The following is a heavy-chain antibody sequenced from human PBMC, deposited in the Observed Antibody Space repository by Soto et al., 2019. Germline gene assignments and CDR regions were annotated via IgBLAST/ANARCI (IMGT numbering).Heavy chain of an antibody. CDR2: VRGGGDAT. CDR3: ARGLYGGIDY. CDR1: GFTYANYA. V-gene: IGHV3-23*01. J-gene: IGHJ4*02. Sequence: EVQLLDSGGGLVQPGGSLRLSCAGSGFTYANYALSWVRQAPRKGLEWVASVRGGGDATFYADSAKGRFTISRDNSKNTLYLQMNGLTADDTAVYYCARGLYGGIDYWGQGTLVTVSS. D-gene: IGHD3-16*01.